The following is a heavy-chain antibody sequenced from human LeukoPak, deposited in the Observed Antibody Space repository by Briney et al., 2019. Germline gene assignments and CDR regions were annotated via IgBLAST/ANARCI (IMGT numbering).Heavy chain of an antibody. CDR1: GGSITSDSYY. V-gene: IGHV4-31*03. CDR2: IYYTGAT. CDR3: SRDATYFYDRSGYYYPYDAFDI. D-gene: IGHD3-22*01. J-gene: IGHJ3*02. Sequence: PSETLSLTCTVSGGSITSDSYYWSWIRQHPGKGLEWIGYIYYTGATAYSPSLKSRVIISLDTSKNQFSLNLSSVTAADTAVYYCSRDATYFYDRSGYYYPYDAFDIWGQGTMVTVSS.